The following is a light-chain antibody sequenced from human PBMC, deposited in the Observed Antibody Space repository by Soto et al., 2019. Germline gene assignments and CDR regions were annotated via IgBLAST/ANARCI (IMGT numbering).Light chain of an antibody. J-gene: IGKJ1*01. CDR2: DGA. Sequence: ETILTQSPDTLSLSPGDRATLSCRASQTIFNKYIAWYQQRPVQAFTLLIYDGATRAPGISERFSGGGSGTDFTLTISRLEPEDFAVYDCQPYDGPPRTFGQGTKVEVK. V-gene: IGKV3-20*01. CDR1: QTIFNKY. CDR3: QPYDGPPRT.